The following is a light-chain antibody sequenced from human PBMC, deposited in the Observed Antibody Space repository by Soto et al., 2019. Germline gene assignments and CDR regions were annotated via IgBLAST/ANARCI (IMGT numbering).Light chain of an antibody. CDR3: SSYTSGSTLVV. Sequence: QSALTQPASVSGSPGQSITISCTGTSSDVGGYNYVSWYQQHPGKAPKLMYEVSNRPSEVSNRFSGSKSGNTASLTISGLQAEDEGNYYCSSYTSGSTLVVFGGGTKLTVL. CDR1: SSDVGGYNY. CDR2: EVS. V-gene: IGLV2-14*01. J-gene: IGLJ2*01.